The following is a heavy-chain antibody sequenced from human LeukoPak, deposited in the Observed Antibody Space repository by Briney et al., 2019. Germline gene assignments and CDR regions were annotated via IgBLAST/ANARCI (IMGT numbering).Heavy chain of an antibody. Sequence: GGSLRLSCEASGFPFGSYVMSWVRQAPGKGLEWIAYINHNAEMIFYPDFVKGRFTISRDNAKSSLYLQMNALRYEDTAIYYCARDHDWALDLWGQGTLVTVSS. CDR2: INHNAEMI. D-gene: IGHD3-9*01. V-gene: IGHV3-48*02. J-gene: IGHJ5*02. CDR3: ARDHDWALDL. CDR1: GFPFGSYV.